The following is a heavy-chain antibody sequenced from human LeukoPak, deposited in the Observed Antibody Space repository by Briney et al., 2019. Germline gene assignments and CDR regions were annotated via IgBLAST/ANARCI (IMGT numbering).Heavy chain of an antibody. CDR3: AREGPAATSEDWFDP. CDR2: ISSSSSYI. V-gene: IGHV3-21*01. Sequence: GGSLRLSCAAYGFTFSIYSMNWVRQAPGKGLEWVSSISSSSSYIYYADSVKGRFTISRDNAKNSLYLQMNSLRAEDTAVYYCAREGPAATSEDWFDPWGQGTLVTVSS. CDR1: GFTFSIYS. J-gene: IGHJ5*02. D-gene: IGHD2-2*01.